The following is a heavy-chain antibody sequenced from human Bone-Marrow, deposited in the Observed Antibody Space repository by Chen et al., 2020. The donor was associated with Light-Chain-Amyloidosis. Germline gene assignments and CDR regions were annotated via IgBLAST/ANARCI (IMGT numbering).Heavy chain of an antibody. CDR3: ALGARDLGIVVVPAGFDP. J-gene: IGHJ5*02. D-gene: IGHD2-2*01. V-gene: IGHV1-2*02. Sequence: QVQLVQSGAEVQKPGASVKVSCKASGYTFTGSYMHWVRQAPGQGLEWMGWINPNSGGTNYAQKFQGRGTMTRDTSISTAYMELSRLRSDDTAVYYCALGARDLGIVVVPAGFDPWGQGTLVTVSS. CDR1: GYTFTGSY. CDR2: INPNSGGT.